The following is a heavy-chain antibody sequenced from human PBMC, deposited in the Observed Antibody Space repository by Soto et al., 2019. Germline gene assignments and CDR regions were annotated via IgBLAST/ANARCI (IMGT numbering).Heavy chain of an antibody. Sequence: SEMLPLTWAVYGGSLSGYCWSWIRQPPGKGLEWVGEINQSGSTNYNPSLKSRVTISVDTSKNQISLKLNSVTAADTAVYYCARGGSYYYYYYGMDVWGQGTTVTVSS. CDR3: ARGGSYYYYYYGMDV. V-gene: IGHV4-34*01. J-gene: IGHJ6*02. CDR1: GGSLSGYC. CDR2: INQSGST. D-gene: IGHD3-10*01.